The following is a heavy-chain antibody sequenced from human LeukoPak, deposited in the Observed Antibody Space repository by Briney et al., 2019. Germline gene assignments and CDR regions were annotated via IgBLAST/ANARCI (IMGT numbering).Heavy chain of an antibody. D-gene: IGHD2-15*01. CDR3: AKIRGGSRNAFDI. J-gene: IGHJ3*02. CDR1: GFTFSSYA. V-gene: IGHV3-23*01. CDR2: ISGSGGST. Sequence: GGSLRLSCAASGFTFSSYAMSWVRHAPGKGLEWVSAISGSGGSTYYADSVKGRFTISRDNSKNTLYLQMNSLRAEDTAVYYCAKIRGGSRNAFDIWGQGTMVTVSS.